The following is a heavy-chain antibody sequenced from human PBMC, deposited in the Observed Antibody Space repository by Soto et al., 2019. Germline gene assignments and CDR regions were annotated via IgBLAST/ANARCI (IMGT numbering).Heavy chain of an antibody. CDR3: ARAVAVPADFDY. D-gene: IGHD6-19*01. Sequence: GASVKVSCKASGYTFTGYAMHWVRQAPGQRLEWMGWINAGNGNTKYSQKFQGRVTITRDTSASTAYMELSSLRSEDTAVYYCARAVAVPADFDYWGQGTLVTFSS. V-gene: IGHV1-3*01. CDR2: INAGNGNT. J-gene: IGHJ4*02. CDR1: GYTFTGYA.